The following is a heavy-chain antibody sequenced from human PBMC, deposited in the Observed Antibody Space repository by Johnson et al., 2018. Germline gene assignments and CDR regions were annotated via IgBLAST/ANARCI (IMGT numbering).Heavy chain of an antibody. V-gene: IGHV1-58*01. CDR1: GFTFTSSA. Sequence: QLVESGPEVKKPGTSVKVPCKASGFTFTSSAVQWVRQARGQRLEWIGWIVVGSGHPNYAPKFQERGTITRDMSASTAHMELSSLRPEDTAVYYCARGGLLWFGELLFGAFDIWGQGTMVTVSS. J-gene: IGHJ3*02. CDR3: ARGGLLWFGELLFGAFDI. CDR2: IVVGSGHP. D-gene: IGHD3-10*01.